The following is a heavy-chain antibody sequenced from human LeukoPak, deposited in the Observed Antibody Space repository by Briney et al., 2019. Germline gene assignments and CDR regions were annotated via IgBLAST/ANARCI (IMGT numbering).Heavy chain of an antibody. V-gene: IGHV4-59*01. Sequence: NPSETLSLTCIVSGDSISSYYWSWNRQPPGKGLEWIGYISYSGSTNYNPSLKSRVTISVDTSKNQFSLNLTSVTAADTAMYYCARWSLHSSGWYFDYWGQGTLVTVSS. D-gene: IGHD6-19*01. CDR2: ISYSGST. CDR1: GDSISSYY. J-gene: IGHJ4*02. CDR3: ARWSLHSSGWYFDY.